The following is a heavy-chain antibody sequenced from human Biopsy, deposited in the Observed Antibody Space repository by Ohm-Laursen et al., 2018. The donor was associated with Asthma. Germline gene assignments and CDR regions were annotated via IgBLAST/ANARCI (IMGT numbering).Heavy chain of an antibody. CDR3: VRGSSSWHHGPFHYYYGLDV. Sequence: SETLSLTCSLSSGSGGYMRSGNYYWGWIRQPPGKGLEWIGSIYYSGTTYYNPSLESRVTVSADTSKNQLSLKLTSVTAADTAVYYCVRGSSSWHHGPFHYYYGLDVWGQRTTATVSS. CDR2: IYYSGTT. CDR1: SGSGGYMRSGNYY. V-gene: IGHV4-39*01. D-gene: IGHD6-13*01. J-gene: IGHJ6*02.